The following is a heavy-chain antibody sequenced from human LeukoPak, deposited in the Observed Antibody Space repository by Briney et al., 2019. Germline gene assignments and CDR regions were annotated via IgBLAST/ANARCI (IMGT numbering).Heavy chain of an antibody. J-gene: IGHJ4*02. Sequence: ASVKVSCKTSGYTFTDYHLHWVRQAPGKGLEWRGWINPKSDHTNYGEKFQGRVTMTRDTSISTVDMELNRLASDGTAVYSCTRDGGNWYVGYWGQGTLVTVSS. CDR1: GYTFTDYH. V-gene: IGHV1-2*02. D-gene: IGHD1-1*01. CDR2: INPKSDHT. CDR3: TRDGGNWYVGY.